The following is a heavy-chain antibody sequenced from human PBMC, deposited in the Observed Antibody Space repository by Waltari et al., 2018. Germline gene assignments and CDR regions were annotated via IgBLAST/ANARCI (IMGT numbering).Heavy chain of an antibody. CDR1: GDFLSDAH. Sequence: HVQLQESGPGLVKPSETLSLTCTVSGDFLSDAHWTWIRQAPGKGLEWIAYLRNTGGTKCTPSLESRVTVSADTSKKQFSLRLTSVTAADTAVYYCARLPTKYYDSIGWGFFDQWGQGILVTVSS. CDR3: ARLPTKYYDSIGWGFFDQ. V-gene: IGHV4-59*08. CDR2: LRNTGGT. D-gene: IGHD3-22*01. J-gene: IGHJ4*02.